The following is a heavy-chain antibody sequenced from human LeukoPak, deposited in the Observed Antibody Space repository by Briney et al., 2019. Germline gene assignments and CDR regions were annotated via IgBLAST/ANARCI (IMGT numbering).Heavy chain of an antibody. CDR1: GFTFNIYE. J-gene: IGHJ4*02. Sequence: GGSLRLSCAASGFTFNIYEFNWVRQAPGKGLEWLSYIDGSGNSIYYADSVKGRFTISRDDAKSSLYLQMSSLRADDTAVYYCARECLTCGGDSYDYWGQGAPVTVSS. V-gene: IGHV3-48*03. D-gene: IGHD2-21*01. CDR3: ARECLTCGGDSYDY. CDR2: IDGSGNSI.